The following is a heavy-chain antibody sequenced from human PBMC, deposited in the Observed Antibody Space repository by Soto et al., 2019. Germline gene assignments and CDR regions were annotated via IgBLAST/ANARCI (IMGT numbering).Heavy chain of an antibody. J-gene: IGHJ4*02. V-gene: IGHV3-23*01. Sequence: EVQLLESGGGLVQPGGSLRLSCAASGFTFSSYTMSWVRQGPGKGLEWVSGISSSGGSTVYADSVKGRFTISRDNFKNTLYLQRNSLRAEDTAVYYCAKGWGDYWGQGTTVTVSS. CDR3: AKGWGDY. D-gene: IGHD7-27*01. CDR1: GFTFSSYT. CDR2: ISSSGGST.